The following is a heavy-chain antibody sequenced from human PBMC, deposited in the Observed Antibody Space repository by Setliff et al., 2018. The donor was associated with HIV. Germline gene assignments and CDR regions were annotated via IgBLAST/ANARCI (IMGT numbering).Heavy chain of an antibody. J-gene: IGHJ4*02. D-gene: IGHD1-1*01. CDR1: GGSFSDYS. CDR2: IIPMVSLP. CDR3: ARGQLKPTGYFFDY. V-gene: IGHV1-69*10. Sequence: SVKVSCKASGGSFSDYSISWVRQAPGQAFEWMGGIIPMVSLPNFAQSFLGRLTITANRSTTTAYMELSRLTSEDTAVYYCARGQLKPTGYFFDYWGLGTLVPVSS.